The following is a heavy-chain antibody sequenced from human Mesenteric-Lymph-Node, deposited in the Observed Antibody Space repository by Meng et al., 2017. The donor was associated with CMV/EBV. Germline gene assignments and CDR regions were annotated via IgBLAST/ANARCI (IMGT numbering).Heavy chain of an antibody. D-gene: IGHD3-22*01. Sequence: SETLSLTCSISGTTIFSSSYYWGWVRQPPGKGLEWIGFSGNTNYNPSLKSRVTISVDTSKSQFSLRLSSVTAADTAVYYCARQVGSSGWTIYFDSWGQGTLVTVSS. CDR3: ARQVGSSGWTIYFDS. J-gene: IGHJ4*02. CDR1: GTTIFSSSYY. CDR2: SGNT. V-gene: IGHV4-61*05.